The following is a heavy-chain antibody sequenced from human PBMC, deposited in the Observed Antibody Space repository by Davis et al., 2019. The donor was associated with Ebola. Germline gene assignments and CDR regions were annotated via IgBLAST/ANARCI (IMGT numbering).Heavy chain of an antibody. CDR3: VAGGDDDAFDV. D-gene: IGHD2-21*01. V-gene: IGHV3-23*01. CDR1: GFTFSSFA. J-gene: IGHJ3*01. CDR2: LGLSADT. Sequence: GGSLRLSCAASGFTFSSFAMSWVRQAPGKGLEWVSTLGLSADTYYADSVKGRFTISRDNSKNTLYLQMNSLRGEDTAVYYCVAGGDDDAFDVWGQGTMVTVSS.